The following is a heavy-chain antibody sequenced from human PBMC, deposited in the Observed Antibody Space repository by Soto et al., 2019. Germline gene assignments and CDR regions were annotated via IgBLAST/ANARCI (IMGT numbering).Heavy chain of an antibody. Sequence: QVQLVESGGGVVQPGRSLRLSCAASGFTFSSYGMHWVRQAPGKGLGWVAVISYDGSNKYYADSVKGRFTISRDNSKNTLYLQMNSLRAEDTAVYYCAKETPYSGSPHFDYWGQGTLVTVSS. CDR1: GFTFSSYG. D-gene: IGHD1-26*01. CDR2: ISYDGSNK. CDR3: AKETPYSGSPHFDY. J-gene: IGHJ4*02. V-gene: IGHV3-30*18.